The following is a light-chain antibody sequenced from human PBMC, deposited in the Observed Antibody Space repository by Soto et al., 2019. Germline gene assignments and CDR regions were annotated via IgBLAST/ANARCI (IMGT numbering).Light chain of an antibody. V-gene: IGLV2-14*03. J-gene: IGLJ1*01. CDR3: SSYTTTSTHV. CDR1: SSDVGAYNY. CDR2: DVI. Sequence: QSVLTQPASVSGSHRQSISISCTETSSDVGAYNYVSWYQHHPGKAPKLLIYDVINRPSGVSNRFSGSQSGNTASLTISGLQADDEADYYCSSYTTTSTHVFGGGTKVTVL.